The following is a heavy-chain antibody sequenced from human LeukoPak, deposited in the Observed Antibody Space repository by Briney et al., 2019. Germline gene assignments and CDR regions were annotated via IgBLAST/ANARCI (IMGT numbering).Heavy chain of an antibody. D-gene: IGHD2-2*02. CDR2: IYTSGST. V-gene: IGHV4-4*07. CDR1: GGSISSYY. CDR3: ARHTSAAAYCSSTSCYTPDYGMDV. J-gene: IGHJ6*02. Sequence: PSETLSLTCTVSGGSISSYYWSWIRQPAGKGLEWIGRIYTSGSTNYNPSLKSRVTISVDTSKNQFSLKLSSVTAADTAVYYCARHTSAAAYCSSTSCYTPDYGMDVWGQGTTVTVSS.